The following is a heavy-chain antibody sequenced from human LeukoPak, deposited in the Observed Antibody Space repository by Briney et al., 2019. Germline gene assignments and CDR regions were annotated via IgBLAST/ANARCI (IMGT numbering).Heavy chain of an antibody. J-gene: IGHJ6*02. Sequence: GASVKVSCKVSGYTLTELSMHWVRQAPGKGLEWMGGFDPEDGETTYAQKFQGRVTMTEDTSTDTAYMELSSLRSEDTAVYYCATDIHDYGGNSPYYYYGMDVWGQGTTVTVSS. CDR2: FDPEDGET. CDR1: GYTLTELS. D-gene: IGHD4-23*01. CDR3: ATDIHDYGGNSPYYYYGMDV. V-gene: IGHV1-24*01.